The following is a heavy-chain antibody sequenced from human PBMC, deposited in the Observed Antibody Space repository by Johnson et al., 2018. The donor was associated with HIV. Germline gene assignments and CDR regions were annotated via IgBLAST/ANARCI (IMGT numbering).Heavy chain of an antibody. V-gene: IGHV3-30*04. J-gene: IGHJ3*02. Sequence: HVQLVESGGGVVQPGRSLRLSCAASGFTFSTCAMHWVRQAPGKGLEWVAVISYDAITKYYADSVKGRFTISRDNSKSMLHLQMNSLRAEDTAVYYCAKDLSITMIVGDAFDIWGQGTMVTVSS. D-gene: IGHD3-22*01. CDR2: ISYDAITK. CDR1: GFTFSTCA. CDR3: AKDLSITMIVGDAFDI.